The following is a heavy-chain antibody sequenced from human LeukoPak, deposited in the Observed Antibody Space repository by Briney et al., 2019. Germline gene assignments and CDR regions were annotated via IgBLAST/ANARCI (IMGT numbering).Heavy chain of an antibody. V-gene: IGHV4-34*01. Sequence: PSETLSLTCAVYGGSFSGYYWSWIRQPPGKGLEWIGEINHSGSTNYNPPLKSRVTISVDTSKNQFSLKLSSVTAADTAVYYCASFGLRFRVNWGQGTLVTVSS. CDR3: ASFGLRFRVN. CDR1: GGSFSGYY. D-gene: IGHD5-12*01. CDR2: INHSGST. J-gene: IGHJ4*02.